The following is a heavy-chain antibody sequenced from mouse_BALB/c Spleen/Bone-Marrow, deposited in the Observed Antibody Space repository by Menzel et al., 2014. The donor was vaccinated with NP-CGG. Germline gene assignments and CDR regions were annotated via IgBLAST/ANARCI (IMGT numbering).Heavy chain of an antibody. J-gene: IGHJ1*01. D-gene: IGHD2-4*01. V-gene: IGHV1-69*02. CDR3: ARSRGYYDYWYFDV. CDR2: IDPSDSYT. Sequence: VQLQQSGAELVKPGASVKLSCKASGYTFTSYWMHWVKQRPGQGLEWIGEIDPSDSYTNYNQKFKGKATLTVDKSSSTAYVQLSSLTSEDSAVYYCARSRGYYDYWYFDVWGAEDHGHRLL. CDR1: GYTFTSYW.